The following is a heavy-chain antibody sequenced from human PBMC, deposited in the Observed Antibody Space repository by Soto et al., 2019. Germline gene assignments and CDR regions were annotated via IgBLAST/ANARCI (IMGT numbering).Heavy chain of an antibody. V-gene: IGHV1-46*03. CDR1: GYTFTKYY. J-gene: IGHJ4*02. CDR3: ARGQSGCENFDN. Sequence: QVQVVHSGAEVKKPGASVRVSCKATGYTFTKYYMHWVRQAPGQGLEWMGIINLSDESTSYAQKFLGRVTMTRDPATSTVYMELSSLRSEDTAVYFCARGQSGCENFDNWGQGALVTVSS. D-gene: IGHD5-12*01. CDR2: INLSDEST.